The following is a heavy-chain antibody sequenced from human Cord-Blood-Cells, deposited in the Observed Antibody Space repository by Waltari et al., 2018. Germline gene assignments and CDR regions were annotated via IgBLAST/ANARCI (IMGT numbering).Heavy chain of an antibody. CDR3: ARDLGGYDFWSGYYYYYYGMDV. CDR2: IYHSGST. Sequence: QVQLQESGPGLVKPSGTLSLTCAVSGGSISSSNWWSWVRQPPGQGLEWIGEIYHSGSTNYNPSLKSRVTISVDKSKNQFSLKLSSVTAADTAVYYCARDLGGYDFWSGYYYYYYGMDVWGQGTTVTVSS. V-gene: IGHV4-4*02. D-gene: IGHD3-3*01. CDR1: GGSISSSNW. J-gene: IGHJ6*02.